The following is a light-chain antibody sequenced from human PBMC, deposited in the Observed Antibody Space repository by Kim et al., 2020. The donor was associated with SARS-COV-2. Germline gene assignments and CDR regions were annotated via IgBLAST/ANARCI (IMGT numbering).Light chain of an antibody. CDR3: QQYYSPPHT. CDR1: QNVLLSSNTKDY. CDR2: WAS. V-gene: IGKV4-1*01. J-gene: IGKJ2*01. Sequence: RYTIHCKSIQNVLLSSNTKDYLAWYQQKPGQPPKLLIYWASIRESGVPDRFSGSGSGTDFTLTISSLQAEDVAVYYCQQYYSPPHTFGRGTKLEI.